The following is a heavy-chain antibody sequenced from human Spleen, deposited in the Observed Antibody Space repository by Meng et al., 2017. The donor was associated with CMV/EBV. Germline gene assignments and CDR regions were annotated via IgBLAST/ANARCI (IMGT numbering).Heavy chain of an antibody. CDR3: ARDIYYYGSGDTGLFGMDV. CDR2: ISAYNGNT. Sequence: ASVKVSCKASGYTFTSYAISWVRQAPGQGLEWMGWISAYNGNTDYAEKLQGRVTMTTDTSTTTAFMELRSLRSDDTTVYYCARDIYYYGSGDTGLFGMDVWGQGTTVTVSS. D-gene: IGHD3-10*01. CDR1: GYTFTSYA. V-gene: IGHV1-18*01. J-gene: IGHJ6*02.